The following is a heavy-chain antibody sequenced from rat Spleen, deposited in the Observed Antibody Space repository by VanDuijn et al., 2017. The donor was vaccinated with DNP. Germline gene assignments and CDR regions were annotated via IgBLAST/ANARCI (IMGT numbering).Heavy chain of an antibody. V-gene: IGHV2-15*01. CDR3: ASSAYGYNLNWFAY. J-gene: IGHJ3*01. Sequence: QVQLKESGPGLVQPSQTLSLTCTVSGFSLTSYSVNWIRQPPGKGLEWIGAMWSGGTTDHNSALQSRLSITRDTSKNQILLKMNSLQTEDTAMYFCASSAYGYNLNWFAYWGQGTLVTVSS. D-gene: IGHD1-9*01. CDR2: MWSGGTT. CDR1: GFSLTSYS.